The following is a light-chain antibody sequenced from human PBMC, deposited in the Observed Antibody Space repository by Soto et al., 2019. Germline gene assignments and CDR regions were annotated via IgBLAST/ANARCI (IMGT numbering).Light chain of an antibody. Sequence: QSVLAQPPSVSGAPGQKVTISRPGSSSNIGAGYELHWYQQLPGTAPKLLLYGNSNRPSGVPDRFSGSKSGTSASLAITGLQAEDEADYYCQSYDSSLSAYVFGTGTKVTVL. CDR3: QSYDSSLSAYV. CDR1: SSNIGAGYE. V-gene: IGLV1-40*01. J-gene: IGLJ1*01. CDR2: GNS.